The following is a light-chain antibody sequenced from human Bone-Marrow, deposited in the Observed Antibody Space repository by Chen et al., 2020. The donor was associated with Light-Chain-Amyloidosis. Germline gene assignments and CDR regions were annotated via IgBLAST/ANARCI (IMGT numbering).Light chain of an antibody. J-gene: IGLJ3*02. Sequence: SYELTQPPSVSVSPGQTAKITCSGDLLAKNYVRWLQQKPGQAPVLIIYKDTERPSGIPERFSGSSSETTATLTVSGAQVDDEADYHCYSATDDSLGVFGGGTRLTVL. CDR2: KDT. CDR3: YSATDDSLGV. V-gene: IGLV3-27*01. CDR1: LLAKNY.